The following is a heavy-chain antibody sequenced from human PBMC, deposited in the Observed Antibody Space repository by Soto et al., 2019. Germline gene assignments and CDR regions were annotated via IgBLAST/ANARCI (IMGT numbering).Heavy chain of an antibody. CDR3: ARRGTAWTKYYYYYGMDV. D-gene: IGHD1-1*01. J-gene: IGHJ6*02. Sequence: PSETLSLTCTVSGGSISSYYRSWIRQPPGKGLEWIGYIYYSGSTNYNPSLKSRFTISVATSKTQCSLKLSSVTAADTAVYYCARRGTAWTKYYYYYGMDVWGQGTTVTVSS. CDR1: GGSISSYY. V-gene: IGHV4-59*01. CDR2: IYYSGST.